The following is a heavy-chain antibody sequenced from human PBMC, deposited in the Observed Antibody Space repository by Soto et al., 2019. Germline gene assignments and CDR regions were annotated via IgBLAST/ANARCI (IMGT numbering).Heavy chain of an antibody. Sequence: SETLSLTCAVSGGSISSSNWWSWVRQPPGKGLEWIGEIYHSGSTNYNPSLKSRVTISIDTSKNQFSLRLTSVTVADTAVYFCARFSTLGKDYGVDVWGQGTTVTVSS. CDR1: GGSISSSNW. CDR3: ARFSTLGKDYGVDV. J-gene: IGHJ6*02. CDR2: IYHSGST. D-gene: IGHD3-3*02. V-gene: IGHV4-4*02.